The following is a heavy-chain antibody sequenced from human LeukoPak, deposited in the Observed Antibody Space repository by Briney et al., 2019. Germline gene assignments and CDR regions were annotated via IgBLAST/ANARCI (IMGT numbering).Heavy chain of an antibody. CDR1: GGSFSGYY. Sequence: SETLSLTCAVYGGSFSGYYWSWIRQPPGKGLEWIGEINHSGSTNYNPSLKSRVAISVDTSKNQFSLKLSSVTAADTAVYYCARPGYGGNSDHASWYFDLWGRGTLVTVSS. CDR3: ARPGYGGNSDHASWYFDL. J-gene: IGHJ2*01. D-gene: IGHD4-23*01. V-gene: IGHV4-34*01. CDR2: INHSGST.